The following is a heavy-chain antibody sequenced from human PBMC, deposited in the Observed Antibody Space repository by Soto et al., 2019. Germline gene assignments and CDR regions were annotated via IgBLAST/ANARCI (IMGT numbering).Heavy chain of an antibody. Sequence: SETLSLTCTVSGGSISSYYWSWIRQPPGKGLEWIGYIYHSGTTNYNPSLRSRVTISVDTSKNQFSLNLSSVTAADTAVYYCATGTTTFDPWGQGTLVTVSS. CDR2: IYHSGTT. CDR3: ATGTTTFDP. CDR1: GGSISSYY. V-gene: IGHV4-59*01. J-gene: IGHJ5*02. D-gene: IGHD1-1*01.